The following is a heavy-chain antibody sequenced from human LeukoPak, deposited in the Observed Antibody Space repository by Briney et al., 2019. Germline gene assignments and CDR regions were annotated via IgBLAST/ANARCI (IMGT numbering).Heavy chain of an antibody. Sequence: SETLSLTCTVSGGSISSYYWSWIRQPPGKGLEWIGYIYYSGSTNYSPSLKSRVTISVDTSKNQFSLKLSSVTAADTAVYYRARVTSRPGAYGDHFDYWGQGTLVTVSS. CDR1: GGSISSYY. D-gene: IGHD4-17*01. V-gene: IGHV4-59*01. J-gene: IGHJ4*02. CDR3: ARVTSRPGAYGDHFDY. CDR2: IYYSGST.